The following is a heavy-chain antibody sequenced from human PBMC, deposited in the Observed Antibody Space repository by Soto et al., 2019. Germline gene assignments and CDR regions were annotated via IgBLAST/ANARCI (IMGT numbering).Heavy chain of an antibody. D-gene: IGHD3-3*01. J-gene: IGHJ6*03. CDR1: GFTFSSYA. CDR3: AKATGLPFGVVITSYYYYYMDV. Sequence: AGGSLRLSCAASGFTFSSYAMSLVRQAPGKGLEWVSAISGSGGSTYYADSVKGRFTISRDNSKNTLYLQMNSLRAEDTAVYYCAKATGLPFGVVITSYYYYYMDVWGKGTTVTVSS. V-gene: IGHV3-23*01. CDR2: ISGSGGST.